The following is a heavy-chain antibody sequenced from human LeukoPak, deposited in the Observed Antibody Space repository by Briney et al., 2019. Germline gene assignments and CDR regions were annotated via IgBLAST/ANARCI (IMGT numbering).Heavy chain of an antibody. CDR3: ARDPGVVAFHYFDF. J-gene: IGHJ4*02. V-gene: IGHV3-23*01. D-gene: IGHD3-3*01. CDR2: FVGLGRST. CDR1: GFTFSIHA. Sequence: SGGSLRLSCAASGFTFSIHAMAWVRQAPGKGLEWVSAFVGLGRSTYYGGSVKGRFTTSRDNSKNTVYLQMDSLRVEDTAVYYCARDPGVVAFHYFDFWGQGTLITVSS.